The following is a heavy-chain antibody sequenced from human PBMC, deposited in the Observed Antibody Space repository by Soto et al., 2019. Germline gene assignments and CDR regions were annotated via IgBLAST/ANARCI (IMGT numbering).Heavy chain of an antibody. V-gene: IGHV3-23*01. CDR1: GFTFSSYA. D-gene: IGHD3-16*02. CDR3: AKDTPLGELSPLIDYYFDY. CDR2: ISGSGGST. J-gene: IGHJ4*02. Sequence: EVQLLESGGGLVQPGGSLRLSCAASGFTFSSYAMSWVRQAPGKGLEWVSAISGSGGSTYYADSVKGRFTISRDNSKNTLYLQMNSLRAEDTAVYYCAKDTPLGELSPLIDYYFDYWGQGTLVTVSS.